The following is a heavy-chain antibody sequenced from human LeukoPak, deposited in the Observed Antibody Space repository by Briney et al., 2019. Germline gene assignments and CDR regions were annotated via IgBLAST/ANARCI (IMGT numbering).Heavy chain of an antibody. J-gene: IGHJ4*02. CDR2: ISGSRSDI. V-gene: IGHV3-48*01. Sequence: GGSLRLSCTASGFTFSSYSMNWVRQAPGKGLEWVSYISGSRSDIYYADSVKGRFTISRDNAKNSLYLQMNCLRAEDTAVYYCVRDNWGLNYWGQGTLVTVSS. D-gene: IGHD7-27*01. CDR3: VRDNWGLNY. CDR1: GFTFSSYS.